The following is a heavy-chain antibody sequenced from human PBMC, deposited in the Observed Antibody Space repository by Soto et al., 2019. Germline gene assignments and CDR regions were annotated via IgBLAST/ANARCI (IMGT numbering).Heavy chain of an antibody. CDR1: GFTFNYYA. Sequence: QVQLVESGGGLVQPGRSLRLSCAVSGFTFNYYAMHWVRQAPGKGLEWVAIISYDGRTKYYTDSVKGRFTISRDSSKRTLYLQMNSQRAEDTAVYYCVKDGGYYDTSGREFDDWGQGTKVTVSS. J-gene: IGHJ4*02. V-gene: IGHV3-30*18. CDR2: ISYDGRTK. D-gene: IGHD3-22*01. CDR3: VKDGGYYDTSGREFDD.